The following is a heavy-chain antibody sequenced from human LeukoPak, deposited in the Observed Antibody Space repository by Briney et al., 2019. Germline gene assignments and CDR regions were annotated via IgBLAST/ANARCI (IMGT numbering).Heavy chain of an antibody. V-gene: IGHV6-1*01. CDR3: ARDNFADRYDFDY. CDR2: TYRTSKWFG. J-gene: IGHJ4*02. Sequence: SQTLSLTCAISGDSVSSNRAAWSWIRQSPSRGLEWLGRTYRTSKWFGEYPVSLKSRITINPDTSKNQFSLHLNSVSPEDTAVYYCARDNFADRYDFDYWGQGTLVTVSS. CDR1: GDSVSSNRAA. D-gene: IGHD3-16*02.